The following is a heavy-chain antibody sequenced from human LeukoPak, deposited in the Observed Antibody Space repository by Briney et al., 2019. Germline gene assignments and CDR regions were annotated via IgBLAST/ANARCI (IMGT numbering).Heavy chain of an antibody. V-gene: IGHV1-8*01. Sequence: ASVKVSCKASGYTFTSYDINWVRQATGQGLEWMGWMNPNSGNTGYAQKFQGRVTMTRDMSTSTVYMELSSLRSEDTAVYYCARGTGYSSSWYLDDWFDPWGQGTLVTVSS. CDR2: MNPNSGNT. CDR1: GYTFTSYD. D-gene: IGHD6-13*01. CDR3: ARGTGYSSSWYLDDWFDP. J-gene: IGHJ5*02.